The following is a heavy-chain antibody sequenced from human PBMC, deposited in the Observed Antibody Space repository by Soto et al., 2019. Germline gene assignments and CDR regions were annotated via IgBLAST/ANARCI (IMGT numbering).Heavy chain of an antibody. CDR3: ARAWVVVTAPDY. CDR1: GYTFTSYA. J-gene: IGHJ4*02. V-gene: IGHV1-3*01. Sequence: GASVKVSCKASGYTFTSYAMHWVRQAPGQRLEWMGWINAGNGNTKYSQKFQGRVTITRDTSASTAYMELSSLRSEDTAVYYCARAWVVVTAPDYWGQGTLVTLL. CDR2: INAGNGNT. D-gene: IGHD2-21*02.